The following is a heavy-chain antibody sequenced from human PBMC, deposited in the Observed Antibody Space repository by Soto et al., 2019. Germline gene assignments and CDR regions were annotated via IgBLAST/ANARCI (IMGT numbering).Heavy chain of an antibody. CDR1: GGTFSSYG. CDR3: ARGPDYYDSSGYPWYFDL. J-gene: IGHJ2*01. V-gene: IGHV1-69*12. CDR2: IIPIFGTT. Sequence: QVQLVQSGAEVKKPGSSVKVSCKASGGTFSSYGISWVRQAPGQGLEWMGGIIPIFGTTNYAQKFQGRVTITADESTSTAYMGLSSPRSEDTAVYYCARGPDYYDSSGYPWYFDLWGRGTLVTVSS. D-gene: IGHD3-22*01.